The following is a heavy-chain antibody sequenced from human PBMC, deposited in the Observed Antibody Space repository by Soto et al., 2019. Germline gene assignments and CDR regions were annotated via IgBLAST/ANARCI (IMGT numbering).Heavy chain of an antibody. D-gene: IGHD3-16*01. V-gene: IGHV3-23*01. Sequence: GGSLKLSCAASGFKFSNYAMSWVRQAPGKGLEWVSLISATGGGTYYADSVKGRFTISRDNSHNTLYLQVHSLTAEDTAVYYCAKDRRAGGNSAFYFDFWGQGAQVTVSS. J-gene: IGHJ4*02. CDR2: ISATGGGT. CDR3: AKDRRAGGNSAFYFDF. CDR1: GFKFSNYA.